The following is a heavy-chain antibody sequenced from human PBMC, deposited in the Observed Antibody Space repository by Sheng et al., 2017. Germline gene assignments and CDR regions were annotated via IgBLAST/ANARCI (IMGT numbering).Heavy chain of an antibody. J-gene: IGHJ5*02. CDR1: GDSISTYS. CDR3: ARRILEAAGSSVTNWLDP. CDR2: IYASGST. Sequence: QAQLQESVPGLVKPSETLSLSCSVSGDSISTYSWNWIRQPAGKGLEWIGRIYASGSTNYNPSLRSRITMSVDTWKNQFSLKLTSVTAADTAVYYCARRILEAAGSSVTNWLDPWGQGILVTVSS. V-gene: IGHV4-4*07. D-gene: IGHD6-19*01.